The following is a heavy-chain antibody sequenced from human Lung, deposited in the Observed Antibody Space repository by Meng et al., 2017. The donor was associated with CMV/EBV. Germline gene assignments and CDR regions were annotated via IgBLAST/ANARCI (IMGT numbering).Heavy chain of an antibody. D-gene: IGHD3/OR15-3a*01. CDR3: AKDRLFINDCWTCYSVLDF. Sequence: GESXKISXVASGFSFNNYGMYWVRQAPGKGLEWVAVIWPDGNYKHHADSVKGRFTVSRDNSKHTLYLQMNRLRAEDTAIYYCAKDRLFINDCWTCYSVLDFWGQGXPVTVSS. J-gene: IGHJ4*02. V-gene: IGHV3-33*06. CDR2: IWPDGNYK. CDR1: GFSFNNYG.